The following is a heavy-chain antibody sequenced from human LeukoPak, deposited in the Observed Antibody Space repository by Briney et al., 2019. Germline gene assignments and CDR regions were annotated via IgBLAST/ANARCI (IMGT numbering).Heavy chain of an antibody. V-gene: IGHV3-30-3*01. CDR3: ARDREGYCSSTSCYNLGWFDP. CDR2: ISYDGSNK. CDR1: GFTFSSYA. J-gene: IGHJ5*02. Sequence: GRSLRLSCAASGFTFSSYAMHWVRQAPGKGLEWVAVISYDGSNKYYADSMKGRFTISRDNSKNTLYLQMNSLRAEDTAVYYCARDREGYCSSTSCYNLGWFDPWGQGTLVTVSS. D-gene: IGHD2-2*02.